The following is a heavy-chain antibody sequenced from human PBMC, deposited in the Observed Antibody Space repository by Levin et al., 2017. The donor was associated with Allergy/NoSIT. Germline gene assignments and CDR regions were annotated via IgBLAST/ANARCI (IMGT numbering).Heavy chain of an antibody. CDR3: TRVSDIFTSYNSHNWFDP. D-gene: IGHD3-9*01. V-gene: IGHV1-3*01. Sequence: GESLKISCKASGYTFSRHAIHWVRQVPGQRLEWMGWINPGDGNIKYSQKFQGRITLTSDTFASTVYMELSSLRFEDTAVYYCTRVSDIFTSYNSHNWFDPWGQGTLVTVSS. CDR2: INPGDGNI. CDR1: GYTFSRHA. J-gene: IGHJ5*02.